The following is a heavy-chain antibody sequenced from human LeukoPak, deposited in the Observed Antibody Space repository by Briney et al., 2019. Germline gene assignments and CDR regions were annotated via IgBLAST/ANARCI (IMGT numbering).Heavy chain of an antibody. D-gene: IGHD5-24*01. J-gene: IGHJ4*02. CDR3: ARGYRRWLQLVLDY. V-gene: IGHV1-8*01. Sequence: ASVTVSFTASGYTFTSYDINWVRQAPGQGLEWMGWMNPNSGNTGYAQKFQGRVTMTRNTSISTAYMELSSLRSEDTAVYYCARGYRRWLQLVLDYWGQGTLVTVSS. CDR2: MNPNSGNT. CDR1: GYTFTSYD.